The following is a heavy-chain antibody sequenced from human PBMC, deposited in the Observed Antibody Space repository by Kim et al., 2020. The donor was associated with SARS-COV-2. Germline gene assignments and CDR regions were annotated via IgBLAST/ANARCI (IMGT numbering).Heavy chain of an antibody. D-gene: IGHD2-21*01. Sequence: YYADSVKGRFTISRDNSKNTLYLQMNSRRAEDTAVYYCARDLVGIASFDYWGQGTLVTVSS. V-gene: IGHV3-66*01. CDR3: ARDLVGIASFDY. J-gene: IGHJ4*02.